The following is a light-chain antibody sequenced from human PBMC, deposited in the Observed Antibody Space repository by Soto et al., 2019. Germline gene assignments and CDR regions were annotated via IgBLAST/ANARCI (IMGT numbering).Light chain of an antibody. CDR2: VAS. V-gene: IGKV3-15*01. J-gene: IGKJ5*01. CDR3: QQYNNWPLT. Sequence: EIVMTQSPGTLSVSPGERATLSCRASQSVSSNLAWYQQTPGQAPRLLIYVASTRATCIPARFSGSGSGTEFTLTINSLQSEDFAVYYCQQYNNWPLTFGQGTRLEIK. CDR1: QSVSSN.